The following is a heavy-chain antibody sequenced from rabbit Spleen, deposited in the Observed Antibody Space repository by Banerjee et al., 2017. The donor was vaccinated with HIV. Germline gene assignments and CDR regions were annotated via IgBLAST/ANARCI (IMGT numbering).Heavy chain of an antibody. Sequence: QEQLVESGGGLVQPEGSLTLTCTVSGFDFSINYVMRWVRQAPGKGLEWIACIYGGDGSSTAYANWAKGRFTVSKTSSTTVTLQMTSLTAADTATYFCARETSSGWGVVSYYFNLWGQGTLVTVS. V-gene: IGHV1S45*01. J-gene: IGHJ4*01. CDR1: GFDFSINYV. CDR3: ARETSSGWGVVSYYFNL. CDR2: IYGGDGSST. D-gene: IGHD4-1*01.